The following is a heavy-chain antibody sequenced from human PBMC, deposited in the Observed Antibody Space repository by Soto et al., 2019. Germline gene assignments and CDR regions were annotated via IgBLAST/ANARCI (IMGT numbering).Heavy chain of an antibody. CDR1: GFIFSSNG. V-gene: IGHV3-30*02. CDR2: MSYDGSAK. D-gene: IGHD3-10*02. Sequence: PGGSLRLSCEGSGFIFSSNGMHWVRQAPGKGLEWVAFMSYDGSAKFLADSVKGRFTISRDNSKSTLFLHMSSLRAEDTAMYYCAIVRVADSPLDHWGQGTLVTVSS. J-gene: IGHJ4*02. CDR3: AIVRVADSPLDH.